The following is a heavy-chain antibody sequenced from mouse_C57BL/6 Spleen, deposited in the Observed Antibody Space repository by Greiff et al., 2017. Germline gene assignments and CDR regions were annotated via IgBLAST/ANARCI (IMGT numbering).Heavy chain of an antibody. V-gene: IGHV1-59*01. Sequence: QVQLQQPGAELVRPGTSVKLSCKASGYTFTSYWMHWVKQRPGQGLEWIGVIDPSDSYTNYNQKFKGKATLTVDTSSSTAYMQLSSLTSEDSAVYYCARTMFQLTGTEGYFDYWGQGTTLTVSS. CDR1: GYTFTSYW. CDR2: IDPSDSYT. J-gene: IGHJ2*01. CDR3: ARTMFQLTGTEGYFDY. D-gene: IGHD4-1*01.